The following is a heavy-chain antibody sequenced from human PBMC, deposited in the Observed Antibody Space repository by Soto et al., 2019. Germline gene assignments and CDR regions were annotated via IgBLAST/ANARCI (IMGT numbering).Heavy chain of an antibody. CDR1: GDSVSSNSAA. Sequence: PSKTLSLTCAISGDSVSSNSAAWNWIRQSPSRGLEWLGRTYYKSKWYNDYAVSVKSRITIRPDTSKNQFSPQLNSVTPEDTAVYYCTREGVTMIRGIIYDYYGMDVWGQGTTVTVSS. CDR3: TREGVTMIRGIIYDYYGMDV. D-gene: IGHD3-10*01. V-gene: IGHV6-1*01. J-gene: IGHJ6*02. CDR2: TYYKSKWYN.